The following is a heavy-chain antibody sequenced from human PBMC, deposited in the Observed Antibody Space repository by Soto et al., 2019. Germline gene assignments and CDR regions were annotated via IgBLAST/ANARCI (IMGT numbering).Heavy chain of an antibody. V-gene: IGHV3-30*18. CDR3: AKDGLAVAPTAYYFDY. Sequence: GGSLRLSCAASGFTFSSYGMHWVRQAPGRGLEWVAVISYDGSNKYYADSVKGRLTISRDNSKNTLYLQMNSLRAEDTAVYYCAKDGLAVAPTAYYFDYWGQGTLVTVS. D-gene: IGHD6-19*01. CDR2: ISYDGSNK. J-gene: IGHJ4*02. CDR1: GFTFSSYG.